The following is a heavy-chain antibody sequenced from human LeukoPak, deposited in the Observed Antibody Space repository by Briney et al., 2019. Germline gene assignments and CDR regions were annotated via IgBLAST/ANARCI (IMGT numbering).Heavy chain of an antibody. CDR3: ARGRRRYNWNESFDY. CDR2: INHSGST. CDR1: GGSFSGYY. Sequence: SEIPSLTCAVYGGSFSGYYWSWIRQPPGKGLEWIGEINHSGSTNYNPSLKSRVTISVDTSKNQFSLKLSSVTAADTAVYYCARGRRRYNWNESFDYWGQGTLVTVSS. J-gene: IGHJ4*02. D-gene: IGHD1-1*01. V-gene: IGHV4-34*01.